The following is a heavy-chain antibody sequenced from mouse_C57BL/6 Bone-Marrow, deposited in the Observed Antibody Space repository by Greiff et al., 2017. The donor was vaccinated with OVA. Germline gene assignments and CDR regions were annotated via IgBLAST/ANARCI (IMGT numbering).Heavy chain of an antibody. CDR2: IWSGGST. CDR1: GFSLTSYG. D-gene: IGHD2-3*01. Sequence: VMLVESGPGLVQPSQSLSITCTVSGFSLTSYGVHWVRQSPGKGLEWLGVIWSGGSTDYNAAFISRLSISKDNSKSQVFFKMNSLQADDTAIYYCACDGYPAWFANWGQGTLVTVSA. CDR3: ACDGYPAWFAN. V-gene: IGHV2-2*01. J-gene: IGHJ3*01.